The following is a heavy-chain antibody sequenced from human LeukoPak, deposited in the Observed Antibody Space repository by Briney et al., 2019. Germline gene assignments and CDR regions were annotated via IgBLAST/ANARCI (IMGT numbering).Heavy chain of an antibody. CDR2: FFHSGTT. Sequence: PSETLSLTCVVSGHSISSGYYWDWIRQPPGKGLEWIGRFFHSGTTYYNPSLKSRVTISVDTSKNQFSLKLRSVTAADTAVYYCAKSESSSTSSYFDPWGQGTLVTVSS. CDR3: AKSESSSTSSYFDP. D-gene: IGHD2-2*01. CDR1: GHSISSGYY. V-gene: IGHV4-38-2*01. J-gene: IGHJ5*02.